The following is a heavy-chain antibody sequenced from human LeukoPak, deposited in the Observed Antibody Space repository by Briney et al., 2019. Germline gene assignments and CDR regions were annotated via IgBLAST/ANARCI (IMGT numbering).Heavy chain of an antibody. D-gene: IGHD6-6*01. CDR2: INSDGSST. CDR3: ARGWGYSSSSGSPSMFDP. CDR1: GFTFSSYW. V-gene: IGHV3-74*01. J-gene: IGHJ5*02. Sequence: PGGSLRLSCAASGFTFSSYWMHWVRQAPGKGLVWVSRINSDGSSTSYADSVKGRFTIPRDNAKNTLYLQMNSLRAEDTAVYYCARGWGYSSSSGSPSMFDPWGQGTLVTVSS.